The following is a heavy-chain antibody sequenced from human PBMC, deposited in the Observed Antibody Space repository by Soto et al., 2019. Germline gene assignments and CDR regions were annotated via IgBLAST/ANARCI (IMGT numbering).Heavy chain of an antibody. V-gene: IGHV3-30*18. D-gene: IGHD6-19*01. CDR2: ISYDGSNK. CDR3: AKRGSGFYWYFDL. CDR1: GFTFSSYG. J-gene: IGHJ2*01. Sequence: QVQLVESGGGVVQPGRSLRLSCAASGFTFSSYGMHWVRQAPGKGLEWVAVISYDGSNKYYADSVKGSFTISRDNCKNTLYLQMISLRAEDTAVYYCAKRGSGFYWYFDLWGRGTLVTVSS.